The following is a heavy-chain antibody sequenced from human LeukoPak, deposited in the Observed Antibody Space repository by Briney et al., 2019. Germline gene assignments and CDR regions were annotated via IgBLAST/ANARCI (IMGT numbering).Heavy chain of an antibody. CDR3: ARGVSYGGNSVHYYYYMDV. J-gene: IGHJ6*03. CDR2: INHSGST. D-gene: IGHD4-23*01. CDR1: GGSFSGYY. Sequence: SETLSLTCAVYGGSFSGYYWSWIRQPPGKGLEWIGEINHSGSTNYNPSLKSRVTISVNTSKNQFSLKLSSVTAADTAVYYCARGVSYGGNSVHYYYYMDVWGKGTTVTVSS. V-gene: IGHV4-34*01.